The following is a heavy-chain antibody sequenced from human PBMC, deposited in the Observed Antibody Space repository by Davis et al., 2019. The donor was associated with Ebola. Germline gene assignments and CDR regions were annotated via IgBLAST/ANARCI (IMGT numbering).Heavy chain of an antibody. CDR1: EFIFSSYG. CDR3: ARALGGNAVNYGMDV. V-gene: IGHV3-33*01. Sequence: GGSLRLSCAASEFIFSSYGMHWVRQAPGRGLEWVAFIWYDGSREVYADSVKGRFTISRDTPKNMVFLQMNSLRDDDTAVYYCARALGGNAVNYGMDVWGQGTTVTASS. J-gene: IGHJ6*02. CDR2: IWYDGSRE. D-gene: IGHD4-23*01.